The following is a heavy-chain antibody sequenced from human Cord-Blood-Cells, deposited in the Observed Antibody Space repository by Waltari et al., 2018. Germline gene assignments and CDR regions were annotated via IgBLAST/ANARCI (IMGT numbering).Heavy chain of an antibody. D-gene: IGHD6-19*01. V-gene: IGHV1-24*01. Sequence: QVQLVESGAEVKKPGASVKVSCKFSGSTLTELSIHWVRRAPGKGLEWMGGFDPEDGETIYAQKFQGRVTMTEDTTTDTAYMELSSLRSEDTAVYYCATVLDSSGWYYFDYWGQGTLVTVSS. J-gene: IGHJ4*02. CDR2: FDPEDGET. CDR1: GSTLTELS. CDR3: ATVLDSSGWYYFDY.